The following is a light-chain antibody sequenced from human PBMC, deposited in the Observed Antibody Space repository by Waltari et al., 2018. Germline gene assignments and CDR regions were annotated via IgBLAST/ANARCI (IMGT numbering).Light chain of an antibody. J-gene: IGLJ3*02. V-gene: IGLV1-47*01. CDR3: APWDDSLSGPGV. CDR2: RNN. Sequence: QSVLTQPPSASGTPGQRVTISCSGSSSNIGRNSVYWYQQLPGTAPQLLIYRNNRRPSGVPDRFSGSKSGTSASLAISGLRSEDEADYYCAPWDDSLSGPGVFGGGTKLTVL. CDR1: SSNIGRNS.